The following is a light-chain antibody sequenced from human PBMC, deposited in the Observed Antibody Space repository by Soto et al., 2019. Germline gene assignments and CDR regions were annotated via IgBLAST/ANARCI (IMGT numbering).Light chain of an antibody. CDR1: QSIGKD. V-gene: IGKV1-39*01. CDR2: GAS. Sequence: EIEMTQSPSSLSVSLGDRVTTTCRASQSIGKDLNWYQQKPGQAPKLLIYGASTLQTGTPSRFTGSGSGTDFTLTGNRLQAEDFATYCYQQSYTSPTTFGQGTQVEIK. J-gene: IGKJ5*01. CDR3: QQSYTSPTT.